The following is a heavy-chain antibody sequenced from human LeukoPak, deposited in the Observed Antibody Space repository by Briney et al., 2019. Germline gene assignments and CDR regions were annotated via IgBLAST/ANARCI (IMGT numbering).Heavy chain of an antibody. V-gene: IGHV3-30*02. Sequence: PGGSLRLSCAASGFTFSTYGMHWVRQAPGKGLEWVAFIRYDGTNKYYADSVKGRFTISRDNSKNTLYLQMNSLRAEDTAVYYCAKPYYYGSGSYYPQYFDYWGQGTLVTVSS. CDR3: AKPYYYGSGSYYPQYFDY. D-gene: IGHD3-10*01. CDR2: IRYDGTNK. J-gene: IGHJ4*02. CDR1: GFTFSTYG.